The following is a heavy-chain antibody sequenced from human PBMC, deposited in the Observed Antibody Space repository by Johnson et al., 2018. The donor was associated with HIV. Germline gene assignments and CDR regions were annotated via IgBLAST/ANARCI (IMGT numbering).Heavy chain of an antibody. CDR1: GFTFSSSA. CDR2: ISYDGSNK. V-gene: IGHV3-30*04. J-gene: IGHJ3*02. CDR3: AKEGRGGAFDI. D-gene: IGHD2-15*01. Sequence: QVQLVESGGGVVQPGRSLRLSCAASGFTFSSSAMHWVRQAPGKGLEWVAVISYDGSNKYYADSVQGRFTISRDNSKNTLYLQMNSLRAEDTAVYYCAKEGRGGAFDIWGQGTMVTVSS.